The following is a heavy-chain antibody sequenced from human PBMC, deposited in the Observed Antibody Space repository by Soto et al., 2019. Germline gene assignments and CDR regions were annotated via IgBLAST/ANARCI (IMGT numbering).Heavy chain of an antibody. V-gene: IGHV5-10-1*01. D-gene: IGHD6-13*01. CDR3: ARLGTACGMDF. J-gene: IGHJ6*02. CDR1: GYSYTSYC. CDR2: IDPSDSYT. Sequence: SPKITFNCSGYSYTSYCISWLRQLPANGLEWMGRIDPSDSYTNYSPSFQGHVTISADKSISTAYLQWSSLNASDTAMYYCARLGTACGMDFWCRGPRVIVSS.